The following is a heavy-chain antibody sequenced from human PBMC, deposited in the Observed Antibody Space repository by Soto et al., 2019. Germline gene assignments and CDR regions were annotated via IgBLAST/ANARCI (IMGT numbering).Heavy chain of an antibody. V-gene: IGHV1-46*01. D-gene: IGHD4-17*01. J-gene: IGHJ4*02. Sequence: ASEKVSCKASRYTFTSYYMHWVRQAPGQGIEWKGIINPSGGSTSYAQKFQGRVTIARDSSQDTVHLQISDLRPEDTAVYYCAKESLPEHYGDTLFDYWGQGTRVTVSS. CDR1: RYTFTSYY. CDR2: INPSGGST. CDR3: AKESLPEHYGDTLFDY.